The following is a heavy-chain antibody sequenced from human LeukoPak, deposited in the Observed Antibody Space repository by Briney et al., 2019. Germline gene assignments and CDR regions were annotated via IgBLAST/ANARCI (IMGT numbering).Heavy chain of an antibody. V-gene: IGHV1-2*02. CDR1: GYTFTGYY. CDR2: INPNSGGT. D-gene: IGHD6-19*01. J-gene: IGHJ4*02. CDR3: ARDAQWLVRGDFDY. Sequence: ASVKLSCKASGYTFTGYYMHWVRQAPGQGLEWIGWINPNSGGTNYAQKFQGRVTMTRDTSISTAYMELSRLRSDDTAVYYCARDAQWLVRGDFDYWGQGTLVTVSS.